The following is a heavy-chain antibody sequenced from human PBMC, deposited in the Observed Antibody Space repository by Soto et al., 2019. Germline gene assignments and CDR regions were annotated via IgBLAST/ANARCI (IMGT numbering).Heavy chain of an antibody. Sequence: SETLSLTCAVSGYSISSGYYLGWIRQPPGKGLEWIGSIYHSGSTYYNPSLKSRVTISVDTSKNQFSLKLSSVTAADTAVYYCARAPYGDSFYFDYWGQGTLVTVSS. J-gene: IGHJ4*02. D-gene: IGHD4-17*01. CDR1: GYSISSGYY. CDR3: ARAPYGDSFYFDY. CDR2: IYHSGST. V-gene: IGHV4-38-2*01.